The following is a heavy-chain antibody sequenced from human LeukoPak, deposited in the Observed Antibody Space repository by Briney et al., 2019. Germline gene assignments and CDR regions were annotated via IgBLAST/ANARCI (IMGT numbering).Heavy chain of an antibody. D-gene: IGHD6-6*01. CDR1: GFTFSSYG. CDR2: VSYDGSNT. Sequence: GGSLRLSCAASGFTFSSYGMHWVRQAPGKGLEWMAIVSYDGSNTYYADSVKGRFTISRDNAKNSLYLQMNSLRVEDTAVYYCARGGAARPDFWGQGTLVTVSS. J-gene: IGHJ4*02. CDR3: ARGGAARPDF. V-gene: IGHV3-30*03.